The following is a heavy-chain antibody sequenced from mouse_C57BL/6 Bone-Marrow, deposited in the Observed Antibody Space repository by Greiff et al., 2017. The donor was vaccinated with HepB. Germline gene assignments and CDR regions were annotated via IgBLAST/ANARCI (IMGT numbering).Heavy chain of an antibody. J-gene: IGHJ3*01. CDR3: ARRGPFAY. CDR1: GFTFSSYA. D-gene: IGHD3-3*01. CDR2: ISDGGSYT. Sequence: EVKLVESGGGLVKPGGSLKLSCAASGFTFSSYAMSWVRQTPEKRLEWVATISDGGSYTYYPDNVKGRFTISRDNAKNNLYLQMSHLKSEDTAMYYCARRGPFAYWGQGTLVTVSA. V-gene: IGHV5-4*03.